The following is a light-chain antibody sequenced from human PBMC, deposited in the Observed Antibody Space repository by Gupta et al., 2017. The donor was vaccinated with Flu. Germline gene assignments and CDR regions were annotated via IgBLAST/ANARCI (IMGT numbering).Light chain of an antibody. V-gene: IGKV2-28*01. Sequence: DIVMTQSQLSLPVTPGEPASISCRSSQSLLHSNGYNYLDWYLQKPGQSPQLLIYLGSNRASGVPDRFSGSGSGTDFTLKISRVEAEDVGVYYCMQALQTQYSFGQGTKLEIK. J-gene: IGKJ2*03. CDR2: LGS. CDR1: QSLLHSNGYNY. CDR3: MQALQTQYS.